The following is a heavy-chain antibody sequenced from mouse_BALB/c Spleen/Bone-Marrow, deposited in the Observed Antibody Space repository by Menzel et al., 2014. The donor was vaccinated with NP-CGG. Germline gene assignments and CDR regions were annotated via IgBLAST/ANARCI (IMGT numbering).Heavy chain of an antibody. CDR2: IRNKANGYTT. V-gene: IGHV7-3*02. CDR3: ARDKGRVFFDY. CDR1: GFTFXDYY. Sequence: VQLKESGGGLVQPGGSLRLSCAPSGFTFXDYYMNWVRQPPGKALEWLGFIRNKANGYTTEYSASVKGRFTISRDNSQNILYLQMNTLRAEDSATYYCARDKGRVFFDYWGQGTTLTVSS. J-gene: IGHJ2*01.